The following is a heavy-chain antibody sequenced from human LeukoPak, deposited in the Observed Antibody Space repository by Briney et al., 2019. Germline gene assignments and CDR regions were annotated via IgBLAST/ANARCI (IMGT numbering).Heavy chain of an antibody. J-gene: IGHJ4*02. CDR3: ARGDAVGVLDY. Sequence: TLYLTCTVSGGSISSGGYYWSWIRQHPGKGLEWIGYIYYSGSTYYNPSLKSRVTISVDTSKNQFSLKLSSVTAADTAVYYCARGDAVGVLDYWGQGTLVTVSS. CDR1: GGSISSGGYY. V-gene: IGHV4-31*03. D-gene: IGHD1-26*01. CDR2: IYYSGST.